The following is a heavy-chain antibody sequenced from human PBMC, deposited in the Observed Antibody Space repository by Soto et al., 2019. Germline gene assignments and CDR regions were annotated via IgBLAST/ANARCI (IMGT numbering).Heavy chain of an antibody. CDR2: IIPIFGTA. V-gene: IGHV1-69*01. J-gene: IGHJ4*02. CDR3: GRVTVLGILTGRGPKTDFDY. Sequence: QVQLVQSGAEVKKPGSSVKVSCKASGGTFSSYAISWVQQAPGQGLEWMGGIIPIFGTANYAQKFQGRVTITAEESTSTAYMELSSLRSEDTAVYYCGRVTVLGILTGRGPKTDFDYWAQGTLVIVSS. D-gene: IGHD3-9*01. CDR1: GGTFSSYA.